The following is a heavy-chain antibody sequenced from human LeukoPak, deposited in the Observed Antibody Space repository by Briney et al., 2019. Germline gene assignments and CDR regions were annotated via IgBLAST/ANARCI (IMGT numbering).Heavy chain of an antibody. CDR3: ARVVLEWLPWYAFDI. CDR1: GYTFTSYY. D-gene: IGHD3-3*01. V-gene: IGHV1-46*01. Sequence: ASVKVSCKASGYTFTSYYMHWVRQAPGQGLEWMGIINPSGGSTSYAQKFQGRVTMTRDTSTSTVYMELSSLRSEDTAVYYCARVVLEWLPWYAFDIWGQGTMVTVSS. CDR2: INPSGGST. J-gene: IGHJ3*02.